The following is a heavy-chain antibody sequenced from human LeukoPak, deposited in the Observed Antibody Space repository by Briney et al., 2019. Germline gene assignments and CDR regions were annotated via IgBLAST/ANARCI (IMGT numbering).Heavy chain of an antibody. J-gene: IGHJ4*02. Sequence: GGSLRLSCAASGSTFSDFAMAWVRQAPGKGLEWVSTVSNSGGSRYHADSVKGRFTISRDNSQNTLFLQMNSLRGEDTAVYYCAKDGLSGYNFDYWGQGTLVSVSS. D-gene: IGHD5-24*01. CDR2: VSNSGGSR. CDR3: AKDGLSGYNFDY. V-gene: IGHV3-23*01. CDR1: GSTFSDFA.